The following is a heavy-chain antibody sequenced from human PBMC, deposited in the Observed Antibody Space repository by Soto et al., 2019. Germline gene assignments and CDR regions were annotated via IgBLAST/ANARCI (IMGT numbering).Heavy chain of an antibody. J-gene: IGHJ4*02. CDR2: INHSGST. CDR3: ARGDGAAAGPYFDY. V-gene: IGHV4-34*01. D-gene: IGHD6-13*01. CDR1: GGSFSGYY. Sequence: SETLSLTCAVYGGSFSGYYWSWIRQPPGKGLEWIGEINHSGSTNYNPSLKSRVTISVDTSKNQFSLKLSSVTAADTAVYYCARGDGAAAGPYFDYWGQGTLAIVSS.